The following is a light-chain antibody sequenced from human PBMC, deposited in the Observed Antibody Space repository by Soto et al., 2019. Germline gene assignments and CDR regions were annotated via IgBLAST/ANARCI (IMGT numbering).Light chain of an antibody. CDR1: QSISSY. CDR3: QHYNSYSET. Sequence: DIQMTQSPSSLSASVVDRVTITCRASQSISSYLNWYQQKPGKAPKLLIYKASTLKSGVPSRFSGSGSGTEFTLTISRLQPDDFATYYCQHYNSYSETFGQGTKVDI. CDR2: KAS. J-gene: IGKJ1*01. V-gene: IGKV1-5*03.